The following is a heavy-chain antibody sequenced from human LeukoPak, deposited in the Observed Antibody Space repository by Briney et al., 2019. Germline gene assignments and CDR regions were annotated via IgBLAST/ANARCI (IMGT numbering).Heavy chain of an antibody. J-gene: IGHJ4*02. D-gene: IGHD3-22*01. CDR1: GYTFTSYG. Sequence: ASVKVSCKASGYTFTSYGISWVRQAPGQGLEWMGWISAYNGNTNYAQKFQGRVTITADKSTSTAYMELSSLRSEDTAVYYCARDGSPSYYYDSSGRPFGYWGQGTLVTVSS. CDR2: ISAYNGNT. V-gene: IGHV1-18*01. CDR3: ARDGSPSYYYDSSGRPFGY.